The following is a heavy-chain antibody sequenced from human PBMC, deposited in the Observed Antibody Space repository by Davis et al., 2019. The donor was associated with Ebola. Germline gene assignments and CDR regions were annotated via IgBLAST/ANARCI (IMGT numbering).Heavy chain of an antibody. V-gene: IGHV4-30-4*01. CDR1: GGSISSGDYY. Sequence: SETLSLTCTVSGGSISSGDYYWNWIRQPPGKGLEWIGYIYYSGSTYYNPSLKSRLTISVDTSKSQFSLKLSSVTAADTAVYYCARGPSFLGMDVWGQGTTVTVSS. CDR2: IYYSGST. CDR3: ARGPSFLGMDV. J-gene: IGHJ6*02.